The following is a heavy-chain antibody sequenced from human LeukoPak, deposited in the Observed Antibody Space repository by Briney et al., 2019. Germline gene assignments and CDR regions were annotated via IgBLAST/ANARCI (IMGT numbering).Heavy chain of an antibody. V-gene: IGHV3-53*01. Sequence: GGSLRLSCAASGFTVSSNYMSWDRQAPGKELEWVSVIYSGGSTYYADSVKGRFTISRDDSKNTLYLQMNSLRAEDTAVYYCAKDSPVATRWGQGTLVTVSS. D-gene: IGHD1-26*01. CDR1: GFTVSSNY. CDR3: AKDSPVATR. CDR2: IYSGGST. J-gene: IGHJ4*02.